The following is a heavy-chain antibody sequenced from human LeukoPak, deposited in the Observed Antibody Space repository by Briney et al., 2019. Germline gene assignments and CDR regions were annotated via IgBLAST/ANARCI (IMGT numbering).Heavy chain of an antibody. CDR3: AKGPNCSTTSCYTVGLIDY. V-gene: IGHV3-23*01. D-gene: IGHD2-2*02. Sequence: GGSLRLSCTASGFTCSSYAMTWVRQAPGKGLAWVSAISGRGGSTYYADSVKGRFTISRDNSKNTLYLQMNSLRAEDTAVYYCAKGPNCSTTSCYTVGLIDYWGQGTLVTVSS. J-gene: IGHJ4*02. CDR1: GFTCSSYA. CDR2: ISGRGGST.